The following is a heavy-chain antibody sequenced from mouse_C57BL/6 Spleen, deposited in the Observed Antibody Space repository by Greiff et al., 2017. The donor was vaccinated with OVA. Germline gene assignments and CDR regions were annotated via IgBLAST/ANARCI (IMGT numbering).Heavy chain of an antibody. CDR2: IYPGDGDT. V-gene: IGHV1-80*01. D-gene: IGHD6-2*01. CDR1: GYAFSSYW. Sequence: QVQLQQSGAELVKPGASVKISCKASGYAFSSYWMNWVKQRPGKGLEWIGQIYPGDGDTNYNGKFKGKATLTADKSSSTAYMQLSSLTSEDSAVYFCARREYSLYYYAMDYWGQGTSVTVSS. J-gene: IGHJ4*01. CDR3: ARREYSLYYYAMDY.